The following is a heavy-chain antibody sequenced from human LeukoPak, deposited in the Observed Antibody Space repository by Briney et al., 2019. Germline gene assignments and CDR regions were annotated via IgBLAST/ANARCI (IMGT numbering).Heavy chain of an antibody. Sequence: ASVKVSCKASGYTFTSYGISWVRQAPGQGLEWMGWINTNTGNPTYAQGFTGRFVFSLDTSVSTAYLQISSLKAEDTAVYYCAVKGTAAAGPFDYWGQGTLVTVSS. V-gene: IGHV7-4-1*02. CDR3: AVKGTAAAGPFDY. J-gene: IGHJ4*02. D-gene: IGHD6-13*01. CDR2: INTNTGNP. CDR1: GYTFTSYG.